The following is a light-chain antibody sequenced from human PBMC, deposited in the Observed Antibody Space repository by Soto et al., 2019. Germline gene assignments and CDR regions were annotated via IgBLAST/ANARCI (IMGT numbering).Light chain of an antibody. J-gene: IGKJ5*01. CDR1: QSVSSN. CDR3: HQYKNWPST. CDR2: GAS. Sequence: EIVMTQSPATLSVSPGERATLSFRASQSVSSNLAWYQQKPGQTPRLLIYGASTRATGIPARFSGSGSGTEFTLTISSLQSEDFAVYYCHQYKNWPSTFGQGTRLEIK. V-gene: IGKV3-15*01.